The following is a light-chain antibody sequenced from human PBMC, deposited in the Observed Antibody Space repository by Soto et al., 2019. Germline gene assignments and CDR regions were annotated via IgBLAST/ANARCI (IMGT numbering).Light chain of an antibody. V-gene: IGKV1-5*01. CDR1: QSINNW. CDR2: DAS. CDR3: QQYDTYLKT. Sequence: DIQMTQSPSTLSAFVGDRVTITCRASQSINNWLAWYQQKPGKAPKILIYDASSLESGVPSRFSGSGSGTEFTLTIIRVQPEDFATYYCQQYDTYLKTFGHGTKVEIK. J-gene: IGKJ1*01.